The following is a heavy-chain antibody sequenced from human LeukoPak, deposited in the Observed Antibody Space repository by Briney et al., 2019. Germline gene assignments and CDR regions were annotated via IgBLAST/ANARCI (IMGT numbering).Heavy chain of an antibody. Sequence: SETLSLTCTVSGGSISSYYWSWIRQPPGKGLEWIGYIYYSGSTNYNPSLKSRVTISVDTSKNQFSLKLSSVTAADTAVYYCARLEVVSFYFDYWGQGTLVTVSS. D-gene: IGHD2-2*01. V-gene: IGHV4-59*08. CDR2: IYYSGST. CDR1: GGSISSYY. J-gene: IGHJ4*02. CDR3: ARLEVVSFYFDY.